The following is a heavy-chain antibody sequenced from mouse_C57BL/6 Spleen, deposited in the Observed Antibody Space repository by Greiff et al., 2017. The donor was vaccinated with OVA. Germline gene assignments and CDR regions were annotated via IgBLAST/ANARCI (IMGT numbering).Heavy chain of an antibody. CDR2: IDPSDSYT. CDR1: GYTFTSYW. CDR3: ARRDSSGSAWFAY. Sequence: VQLQQPGAELVKPGASVKLSCKASGYTFTSYWMQWVKPRPGQGLEWIGEIDPSDSYTNYNQKFKGKATLTVDTSSSTAYMQLSSLTSEDSAVYYSARRDSSGSAWFAYWGQGTLVTVSA. D-gene: IGHD3-2*02. V-gene: IGHV1-50*01. J-gene: IGHJ3*01.